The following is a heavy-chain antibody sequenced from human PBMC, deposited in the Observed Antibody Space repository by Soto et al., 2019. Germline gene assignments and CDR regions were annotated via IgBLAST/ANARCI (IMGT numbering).Heavy chain of an antibody. Sequence: EVQLLESGGGLVQPGGSLRLSCAASGFTFSTYAMNWVRQAPGMGLEWVLGISGSGGSTHYADAVKGRCTISRANSKNTLYLQMHSLRAEDTAVYYCAKQSPYSNSWYGIDYLGQGPLVIVST. D-gene: IGHD6-13*01. CDR1: GFTFSTYA. CDR2: ISGSGGST. CDR3: AKQSPYSNSWYGIDY. V-gene: IGHV3-23*01. J-gene: IGHJ4*02.